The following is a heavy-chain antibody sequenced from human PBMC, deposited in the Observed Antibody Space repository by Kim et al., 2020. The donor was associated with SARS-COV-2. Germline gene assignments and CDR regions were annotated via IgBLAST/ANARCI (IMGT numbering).Heavy chain of an antibody. V-gene: IGHV4-34*01. Sequence: SETLSLTCAVYGGSFSGYYWSWIRQPPGKGLEWIGEINHSGSTNYNPSLKSRVTISVDTSKNQFSLKLSSVTAADTAVYYCARGQRFGELSWFDPWGQGT. D-gene: IGHD3-10*01. CDR1: GGSFSGYY. J-gene: IGHJ5*02. CDR2: INHSGST. CDR3: ARGQRFGELSWFDP.